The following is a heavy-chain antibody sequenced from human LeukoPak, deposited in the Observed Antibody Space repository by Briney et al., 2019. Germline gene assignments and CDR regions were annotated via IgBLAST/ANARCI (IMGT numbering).Heavy chain of an antibody. CDR3: ARVLRCSSTSCYKGPLDYYYYMDV. J-gene: IGHJ6*03. D-gene: IGHD2-2*02. V-gene: IGHV1-18*01. CDR2: ISPYNGNT. Sequence: ASVKVSCKSSGYTFTSYGVSWVRQAPGQGLEWMGWISPYNGNTSYAQKLQGRVTMTTDTSTRTAYMELRSLRSDDTAVYYCARVLRCSSTSCYKGPLDYYYYMDVWGKGTTVTVSS. CDR1: GYTFTSYG.